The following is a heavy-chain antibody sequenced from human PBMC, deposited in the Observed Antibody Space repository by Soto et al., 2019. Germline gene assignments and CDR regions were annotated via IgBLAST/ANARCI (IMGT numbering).Heavy chain of an antibody. D-gene: IGHD2-15*01. Sequence: PSETLSLTCTVSGGSISSGDYYWSWIRQPPGKGLEWIGYIYYSGSTYYNPSLKSRVTISLGTSQNQFSLQLTSVTAADTAIYYCAREPTLPSGFDYWGQGTLVTVSS. CDR1: GGSISSGDYY. J-gene: IGHJ4*02. V-gene: IGHV4-30-4*01. CDR2: IYYSGST. CDR3: AREPTLPSGFDY.